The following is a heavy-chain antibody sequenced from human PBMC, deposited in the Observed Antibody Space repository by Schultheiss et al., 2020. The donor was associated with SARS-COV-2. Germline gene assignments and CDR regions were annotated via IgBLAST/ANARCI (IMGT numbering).Heavy chain of an antibody. CDR1: GGSISSGGYY. V-gene: IGHV4-61*08. J-gene: IGHJ4*02. CDR3: ARGYSYGTFDF. CDR2: IYYSGNT. D-gene: IGHD5-18*01. Sequence: SQTLSLTCTVSGGSISSGGYYWSWIRQPPGKGLEWIGYIYYSGNTNYNPSLKSRVTMSLDTSKNQFSLKLSSVTAADTAMYYCARGYSYGTFDFWGQGTLVTVSS.